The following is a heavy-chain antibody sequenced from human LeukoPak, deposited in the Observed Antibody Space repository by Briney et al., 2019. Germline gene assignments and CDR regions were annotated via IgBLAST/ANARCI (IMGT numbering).Heavy chain of an antibody. D-gene: IGHD3-10*01. J-gene: IGHJ5*02. CDR2: LIPIFGTA. CDR3: ARITMVRGVTGEFDP. CDR1: GGTFSSYA. V-gene: IGHV1-69*13. Sequence: SVKVSCKASGGTFSSYAISWVRQAPGQGLEWMGGLIPIFGTANYAQKFQGRVTITADESTSTAYMELSSLRSEDTAVYYCARITMVRGVTGEFDPWGQGTLVTVSS.